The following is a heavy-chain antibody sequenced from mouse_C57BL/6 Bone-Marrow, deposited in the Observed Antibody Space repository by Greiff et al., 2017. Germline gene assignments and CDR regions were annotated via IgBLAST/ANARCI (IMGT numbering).Heavy chain of an antibody. Sequence: EVKVEESGGGLVQPGGSMKLSCVASGFTFSNYWMNWVRQSPEKGLEWVAQIRLKSDNYATHYAESVKGRFTISRDDSKSSVYLQMNNLRAEDTGIYYCTGEDNWDPEDYFDYWGQGTTLTVSS. V-gene: IGHV6-3*01. CDR3: TGEDNWDPEDYFDY. CDR1: GFTFSNYW. CDR2: IRLKSDNYAT. J-gene: IGHJ2*01. D-gene: IGHD4-1*01.